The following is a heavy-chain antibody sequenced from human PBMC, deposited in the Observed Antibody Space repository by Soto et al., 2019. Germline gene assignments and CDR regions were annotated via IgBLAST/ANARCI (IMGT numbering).Heavy chain of an antibody. D-gene: IGHD6-19*01. V-gene: IGHV4-34*12. CDR3: ARVHVMVVAGSTFDY. Sequence: PSETLSLTCAVYGGSFSAYYWSWVRQPPGKGLEWIGEIIHSESTKYNPSLKSRITISVDTSNNQFSLKLTSVTAADTAVYYCARVHVMVVAGSTFDYWGHGTLVTVSS. J-gene: IGHJ4*01. CDR1: GGSFSAYY. CDR2: IIHSEST.